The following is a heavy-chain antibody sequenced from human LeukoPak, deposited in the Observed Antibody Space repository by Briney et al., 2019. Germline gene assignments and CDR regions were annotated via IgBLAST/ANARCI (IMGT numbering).Heavy chain of an antibody. V-gene: IGHV3-23*01. CDR1: GFTFSSYA. Sequence: GGSLRLSCAASGFTFSSYAMSWVRQAPGKGLEWVSGISGNGGSTHYADSVKGRFTISRDNSKNTLYLQMNSLRAEDTAVYYCAKDLDSSGYYDYWGQGTLVTVSS. J-gene: IGHJ4*02. CDR3: AKDLDSSGYYDY. CDR2: ISGNGGST. D-gene: IGHD3-22*01.